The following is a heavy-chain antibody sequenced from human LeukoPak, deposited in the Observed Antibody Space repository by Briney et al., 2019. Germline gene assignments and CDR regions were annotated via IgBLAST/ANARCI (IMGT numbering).Heavy chain of an antibody. J-gene: IGHJ4*02. CDR2: IKHDGSEK. V-gene: IGHV3-7*01. D-gene: IGHD3-16*01. CDR3: ARALSHCLDY. CDR1: GFNFSNYW. Sequence: GGSLRLSYIVSGFNFSNYWMNWVRQAPGKGLEWVANIKHDGSEKYYVDSVKGRFSISRDNAKKSLYLQMNSLRAEDTAVYYCARALSHCLDYWGQGTLVTVSS.